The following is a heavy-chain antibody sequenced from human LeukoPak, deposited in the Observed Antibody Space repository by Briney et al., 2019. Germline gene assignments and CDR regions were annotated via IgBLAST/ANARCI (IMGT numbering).Heavy chain of an antibody. J-gene: IGHJ6*02. D-gene: IGHD2-15*01. Sequence: GPLRLSCAASGFTFSSYGMHWVRQAPGKGLEWVAVIWYGGSNKYYADSVKGRFTISRDNSKNTPYLQMNSLRAEDTAVYYCAKSTCSGGSCYPGGDYYGMDVWGQGTTVTVSS. CDR3: AKSTCSGGSCYPGGDYYGMDV. CDR2: IWYGGSNK. V-gene: IGHV3-30*02. CDR1: GFTFSSYG.